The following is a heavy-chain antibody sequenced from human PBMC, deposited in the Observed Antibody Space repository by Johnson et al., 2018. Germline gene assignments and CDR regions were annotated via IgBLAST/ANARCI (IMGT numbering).Heavy chain of an antibody. CDR3: AKVGGSGYFDY. CDR2: IYYSGNT. V-gene: IGHV4-59*02. Sequence: QVRLQESGPGLVRPSETLSLTCTVSGDSVSPYSWTWIRQPPGKRLEWIGYIYYSGNTNYNPSLKSRVTISVDTSRNQFSLSLSSVTAADTAVYYCAKVGGSGYFDYWGQGTLVTVSA. CDR1: GDSVSPYS. D-gene: IGHD6-25*01. J-gene: IGHJ4*02.